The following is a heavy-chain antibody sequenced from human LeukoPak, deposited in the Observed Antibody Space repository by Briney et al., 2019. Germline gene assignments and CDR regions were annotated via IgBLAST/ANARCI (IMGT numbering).Heavy chain of an antibody. D-gene: IGHD2-2*01. Sequence: SETLSLTCTVSGGSISSGDYYWSWIRQPPGKGLEWIGYIYYSGSTYYNPSLKSRVTISVDTSKNQFSLKLSSVTAADTAVYYCARERWYQLLTDAFDIWGQGTMVTVSS. CDR3: ARERWYQLLTDAFDI. CDR1: GGSISSGDYY. J-gene: IGHJ3*02. V-gene: IGHV4-30-4*01. CDR2: IYYSGST.